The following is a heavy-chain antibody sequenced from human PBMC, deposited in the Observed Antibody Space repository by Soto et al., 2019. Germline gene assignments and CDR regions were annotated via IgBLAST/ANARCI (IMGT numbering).Heavy chain of an antibody. Sequence: LSLTCTVSGGSISSGGYYWSWIRQHPGKGLEWIGYIYHRGSTNYSPSLKSRVAISLDTSENQFSLKVNSVTAADTAVYYCARIGGYHGPLDYWGQGTPVTVSS. CDR2: IYHRGST. CDR3: ARIGGYHGPLDY. D-gene: IGHD6-25*01. V-gene: IGHV4-61*08. CDR1: GGSISSGGYY. J-gene: IGHJ4*02.